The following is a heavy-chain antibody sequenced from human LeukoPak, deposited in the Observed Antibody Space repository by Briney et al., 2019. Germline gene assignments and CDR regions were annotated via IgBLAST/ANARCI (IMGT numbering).Heavy chain of an antibody. CDR3: ASPEWLPDSIDI. V-gene: IGHV3-7*01. J-gene: IGHJ3*02. CDR1: RFTFSNYW. CDR2: IKQDGSEK. D-gene: IGHD3-3*01. Sequence: GGSLRLSCAASRFTFSNYWMTWVRQAPGKGLERVANIKQDGSEKYYVDSVKGRFTISRDNANNTLYLQMNSLRAEDTAVYYCASPEWLPDSIDIWGQGTMVTVSS.